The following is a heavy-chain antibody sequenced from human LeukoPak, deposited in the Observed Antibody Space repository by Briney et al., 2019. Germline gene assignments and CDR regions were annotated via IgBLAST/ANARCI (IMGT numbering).Heavy chain of an antibody. CDR2: IHTGGIT. CDR3: AREFDS. V-gene: IGHV4-61*02. Sequence: PSETLSLTCTVSGGSISSDDYNWSWIRQPAGKGLEWIGRIHTGGITNYNPSLKSRVTISMDTSKNHFSLKLSSVTAADTAVYYCAREFDSWGQGTLVTVSS. CDR1: GGSISSDDYN. J-gene: IGHJ4*02.